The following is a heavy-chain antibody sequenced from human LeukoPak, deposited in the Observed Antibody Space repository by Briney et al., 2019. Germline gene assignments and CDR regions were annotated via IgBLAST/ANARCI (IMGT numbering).Heavy chain of an antibody. CDR2: ISGSGGST. CDR1: GFTFSSYA. CDR3: ANPFSTPRSNYYIDV. J-gene: IGHJ6*03. Sequence: SVRLSCAASGFTFSSYAMSWVREAPGKGLEWVSAISGSGGSTYYADSVKGRFTISRDNSKSTLYLQMNSLRAEDTAVYYCANPFSTPRSNYYIDVWGKGTTVTVTS. D-gene: IGHD2-2*01. V-gene: IGHV3-23*01.